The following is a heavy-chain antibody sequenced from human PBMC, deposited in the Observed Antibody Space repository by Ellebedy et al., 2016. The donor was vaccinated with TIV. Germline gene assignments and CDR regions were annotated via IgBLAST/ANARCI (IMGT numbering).Heavy chain of an antibody. CDR1: GASITSDNW. J-gene: IGHJ4*02. CDR3: ARHRGWYEDY. V-gene: IGHV4-4*02. Sequence: MPGGSLRLSCAVSGASITSDNWWTWVRQSPGKPLEWIGEIFHSGGTNYNPSLKSRVTVSIDKSQNHFSLTLSSVTAADTAVYYCARHRGWYEDYWGQGTLVTVSS. D-gene: IGHD6-19*01. CDR2: IFHSGGT.